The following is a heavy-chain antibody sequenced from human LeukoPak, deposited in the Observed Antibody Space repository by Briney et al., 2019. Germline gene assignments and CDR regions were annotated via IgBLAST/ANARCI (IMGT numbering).Heavy chain of an antibody. CDR3: ARVDFWSGYYRVLGTDY. CDR1: GFTFSSYS. CDR2: ISSSSSYI. J-gene: IGHJ4*02. Sequence: GGSLRLSCAASGFTFSSYSMNWARQAPGKGLEWVPSISSSSSYIYYADSVKGRFTISRDNAKNSLYLQMNSLRAEDTAVYYCARVDFWSGYYRVLGTDYWGQGTLVTVSS. V-gene: IGHV3-21*01. D-gene: IGHD3-3*01.